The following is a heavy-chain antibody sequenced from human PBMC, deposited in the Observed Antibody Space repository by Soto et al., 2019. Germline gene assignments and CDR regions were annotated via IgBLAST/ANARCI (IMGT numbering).Heavy chain of an antibody. D-gene: IGHD3-3*01. J-gene: IGHJ4*02. CDR3: ARERRQKYYDFWSGYPSPIYYFDY. V-gene: IGHV3-7*01. CDR2: IRQDGSEK. CDR1: GFTFSSYW. Sequence: GGSLRLSCAASGFTFSSYWMSWVRQAPGKGLEWVANIRQDGSEKYYVDSVKGRFTIPRDNAKNSLYLQMNSLRAEDTAVYYCARERRQKYYDFWSGYPSPIYYFDYWGQGTLVTVSS.